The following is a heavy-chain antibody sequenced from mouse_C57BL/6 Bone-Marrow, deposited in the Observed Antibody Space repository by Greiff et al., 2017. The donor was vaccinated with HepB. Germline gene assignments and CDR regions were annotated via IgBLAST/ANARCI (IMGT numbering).Heavy chain of an antibody. D-gene: IGHD1-1*01. Sequence: VKLQESGAELARPGASVKLSCKASGYTFTSYGISWVKQRTGQGLEWIGEIYPRSGNTYYNEKFKGKATLTADKSSSTAYMELRSLTSEDSAVYFCARSGTTVVATPFAYWGQGTLVTVSA. V-gene: IGHV1-81*01. CDR1: GYTFTSYG. CDR3: ARSGTTVVATPFAY. J-gene: IGHJ3*01. CDR2: IYPRSGNT.